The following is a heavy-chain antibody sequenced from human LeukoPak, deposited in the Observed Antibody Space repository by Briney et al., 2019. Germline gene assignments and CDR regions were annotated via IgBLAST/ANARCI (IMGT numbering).Heavy chain of an antibody. V-gene: IGHV5-51*01. CDR2: IYSGDSHT. Sequence: GESLKISCKGSGYSFTYWIGWVRQMPGKGLEWMGIIYSGDSHTKYSPSFQGRVTISADKSISTAYLQWSSLEASDTAMYYCASARHGDYVWDYWGQGTMVTVSS. J-gene: IGHJ4*02. CDR3: ASARHGDYVWDY. D-gene: IGHD4-17*01. CDR1: GYSFTYW.